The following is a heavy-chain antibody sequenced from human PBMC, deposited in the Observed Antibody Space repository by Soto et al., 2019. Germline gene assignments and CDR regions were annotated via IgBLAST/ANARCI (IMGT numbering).Heavy chain of an antibody. Sequence: QVQLVESGGGVVQPGRSLRLSCAASGSTFRSYGMHWVRQAPGKGLEWMAAISYDGSNKNYVDSVKGRFTISRDNSENTLYLQMNSLRAEDAAVYYCAKDTYYHDSTGYYVFDYWGQGTLVTVSS. V-gene: IGHV3-30*18. CDR2: ISYDGSNK. J-gene: IGHJ4*02. CDR1: GSTFRSYG. CDR3: AKDTYYHDSTGYYVFDY. D-gene: IGHD3-22*01.